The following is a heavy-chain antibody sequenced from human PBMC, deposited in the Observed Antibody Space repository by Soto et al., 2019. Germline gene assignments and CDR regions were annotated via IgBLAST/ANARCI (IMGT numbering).Heavy chain of an antibody. Sequence: PGGSLRLSCAASGFTFSSYAMHWVRQAPGKGLEWVAVISYDGSNKYYADSVKGRFTISRDNSKNTLYLQMNSLRAEDTAVYYCARDRPYSKGLFDYWGQGTLVTVSS. CDR3: ARDRPYSKGLFDY. CDR1: GFTFSSYA. D-gene: IGHD4-4*01. J-gene: IGHJ4*02. V-gene: IGHV3-30-3*01. CDR2: ISYDGSNK.